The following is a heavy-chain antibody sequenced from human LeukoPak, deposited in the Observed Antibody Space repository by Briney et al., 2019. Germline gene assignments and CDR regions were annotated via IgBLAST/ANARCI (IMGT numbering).Heavy chain of an antibody. CDR1: GXSFNNYG. J-gene: IGHJ4*02. D-gene: IGHD6-19*01. Sequence: GGSLGLSCAASGXSFNNYGMHWVRQAPGKGLEWVSGINADDGRTYYADSVKGRFTISRDNSKNTLSLQLNSLRAEDTAVYYCAKDATRTSGWYYFDYWGQGTLVTVSS. CDR2: INADDGRT. CDR3: AKDATRTSGWYYFDY. V-gene: IGHV3-23*01.